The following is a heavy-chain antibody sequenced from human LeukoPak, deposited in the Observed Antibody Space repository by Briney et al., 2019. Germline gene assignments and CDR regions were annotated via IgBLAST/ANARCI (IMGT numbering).Heavy chain of an antibody. D-gene: IGHD5-12*01. CDR3: ARDPGYSGIDY. CDR1: GGSVSSGSYY. V-gene: IGHV4-61*01. J-gene: IGHJ4*02. Sequence: KPSETLSLTCTVSGGSVSSGSYYWRWIRQPPGKGLEWIGYIYYSGSTNYNPPLKSRVTISVDTSKNQFSLKLSSVTAADTAVYYCARDPGYSGIDYWGQGTLVTVSS. CDR2: IYYSGST.